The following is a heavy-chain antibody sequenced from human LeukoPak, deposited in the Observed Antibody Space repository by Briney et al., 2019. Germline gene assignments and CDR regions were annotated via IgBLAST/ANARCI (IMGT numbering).Heavy chain of an antibody. CDR2: ISYDGSNK. CDR1: GFTFSSYA. Sequence: GGSLRLSCAASGFTFSSYARHWVRQAPGKGLEWVAVISYDGSNKYYADSVKGRFTISRDNSKNTLYLQMNSLRAEDTAVYYCAREGDGYNCSPADYWGQGTLVTVSS. J-gene: IGHJ4*02. V-gene: IGHV3-30*01. CDR3: AREGDGYNCSPADY. D-gene: IGHD5-24*01.